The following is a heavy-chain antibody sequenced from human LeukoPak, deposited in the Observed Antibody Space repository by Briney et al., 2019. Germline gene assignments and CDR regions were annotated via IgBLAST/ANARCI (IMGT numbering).Heavy chain of an antibody. Sequence: GGSLRLSCAASGFTFSSYAMSWVRQAPGKGLEWVSAISGSGGSTYYADSVKGRFTISRDNSKNTLYLQMNSLRAEDTAVYYCAPDEDIVVVPAAIPGYSSTAGGYWGQGTLVTVSS. D-gene: IGHD2-2*01. CDR3: APDEDIVVVPAAIPGYSSTAGGY. CDR2: ISGSGGST. CDR1: GFTFSSYA. V-gene: IGHV3-23*01. J-gene: IGHJ4*02.